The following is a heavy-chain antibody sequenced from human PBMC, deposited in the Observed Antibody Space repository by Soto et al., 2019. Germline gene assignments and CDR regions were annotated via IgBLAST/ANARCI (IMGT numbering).Heavy chain of an antibody. J-gene: IGHJ4*02. Sequence: QVQLVQSGAEVREPGASVKVSCKASGYSFTGLDINWVRQTTGQGLEWMGWMQPSSGRTGYAQKFHCRVTMTRDTSINTAYMELSSLTSDDTAFYYCARGVTAGVDYWGQGTLVTVSS. CDR2: MQPSSGRT. CDR3: ARGVTAGVDY. CDR1: GYSFTGLD. D-gene: IGHD1-26*01. V-gene: IGHV1-8*01.